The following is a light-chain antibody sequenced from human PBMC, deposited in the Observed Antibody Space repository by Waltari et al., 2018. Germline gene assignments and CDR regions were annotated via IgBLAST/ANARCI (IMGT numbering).Light chain of an antibody. V-gene: IGKV3-20*01. CDR1: QSVSRT. CDR2: DAS. Sequence: EIVLTQSPGTLSLSPGERATLSCRASQSVSRTLAWYQQKPGQAPRLLIYDASSRATGIPDRFSGSVSGTGFSLTISRLEPEDFAVYYCQKYGTLPATFGQGTTVEIK. CDR3: QKYGTLPAT. J-gene: IGKJ1*01.